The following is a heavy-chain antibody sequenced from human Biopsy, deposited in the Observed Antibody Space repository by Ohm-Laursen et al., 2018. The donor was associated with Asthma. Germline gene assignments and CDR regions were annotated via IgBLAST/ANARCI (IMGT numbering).Heavy chain of an antibody. D-gene: IGHD2-2*01. CDR2: FNSGFGTT. Sequence: GASVKVSCKSLGGTFNTYVIGWGRQAPGQGLGWMGGFNSGFGTTTYPQKFQDRVTITADDSTSTVYMELSSLRSEGTAVYYCARKAGSCISRTCYSLDFWGQGTLVTVSS. CDR1: GGTFNTYV. V-gene: IGHV1-69*13. J-gene: IGHJ4*02. CDR3: ARKAGSCISRTCYSLDF.